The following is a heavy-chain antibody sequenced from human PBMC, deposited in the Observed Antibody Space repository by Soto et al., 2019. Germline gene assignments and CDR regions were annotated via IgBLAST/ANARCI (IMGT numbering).Heavy chain of an antibody. J-gene: IGHJ4*02. Sequence: QLQLQESGPGLVQPSETLSLTCSVSDGSITDSRYFWGWIRQSPGKGLDWIGSFSYGGNTYFSPSLKSRVTISVDTSKNRFSLNLSSVTATDTAVYYCATSWATLMEVVTGLGNWGQGTLVTVSS. CDR3: ATSWATLMEVVTGLGN. CDR1: DGSITDSRYF. V-gene: IGHV4-39*02. D-gene: IGHD3-22*01. CDR2: FSYGGNT.